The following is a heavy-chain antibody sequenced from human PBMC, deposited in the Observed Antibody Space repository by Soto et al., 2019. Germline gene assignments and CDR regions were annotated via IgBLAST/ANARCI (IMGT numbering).Heavy chain of an antibody. CDR1: GGTFRSYA. D-gene: IGHD3-22*01. J-gene: IGHJ5*02. V-gene: IGHV1-69*06. CDR3: ESHYYDSSGYYPYWFDP. CDR2: IIPIFGTA. Sequence: SVKVSCKASGGTFRSYAISWVRQAPGQGLEWMGGIIPIFGTANYAQKFQGRVTITADKSTSTAYMELSSLRSEDPAVYYCESHYYDSSGYYPYWFDPWGQVTLVTVS.